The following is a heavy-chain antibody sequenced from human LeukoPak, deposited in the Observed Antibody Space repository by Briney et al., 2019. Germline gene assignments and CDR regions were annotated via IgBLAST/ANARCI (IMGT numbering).Heavy chain of an antibody. CDR2: ISGSGGST. V-gene: IGHV3-23*01. Sequence: PGGSLRLSCAASGFTFSSYAMSWVRQAPGKGLEWVSAISGSGGSTYYADSVKGRFTISRDNSKNTLYLQMNGLRAEDTAVYYCANMNSYYYYMDVWGKGTTVTVSS. CDR1: GFTFSSYA. J-gene: IGHJ6*03. CDR3: ANMNSYYYYMDV. D-gene: IGHD3-16*01.